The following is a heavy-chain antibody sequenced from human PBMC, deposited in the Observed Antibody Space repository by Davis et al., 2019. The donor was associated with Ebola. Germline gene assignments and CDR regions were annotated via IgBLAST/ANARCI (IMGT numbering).Heavy chain of an antibody. CDR2: VDWDDYK. Sequence: SGPTLVKPTQTLTLTCAFSGFSLSASGMRVGWVRQSPGKPLEWLARVDWDDYKFYSTSLKTRLSISKDTSKNQVVLTMANMDPVDTATYYCARMPGSGASYFESWGQGILVTVSS. CDR1: GFSLSASGMR. D-gene: IGHD3-3*01. J-gene: IGHJ4*02. V-gene: IGHV2-70*04. CDR3: ARMPGSGASYFES.